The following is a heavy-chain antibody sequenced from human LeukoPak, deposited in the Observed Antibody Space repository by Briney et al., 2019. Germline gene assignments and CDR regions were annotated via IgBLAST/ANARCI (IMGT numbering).Heavy chain of an antibody. CDR3: AKLSLSGRSQSADY. V-gene: IGHV3-23*01. CDR1: GFTFSSYA. CDR2: VSTNGDVT. J-gene: IGHJ4*02. Sequence: GGSLRLSCAASGFTFSSYAMSWVRQAPGMGLEWVSVVSTNGDVTFYADSVKGRFTISRDNSKNTLFLQMNSLGAEDTAVYYCAKLSLSGRSQSADYWGQGTLVTVSS. D-gene: IGHD3-10*01.